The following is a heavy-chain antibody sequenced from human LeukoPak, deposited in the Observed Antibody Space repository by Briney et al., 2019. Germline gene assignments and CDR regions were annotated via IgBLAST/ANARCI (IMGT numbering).Heavy chain of an antibody. CDR3: ARDYYGSGLLDP. CDR1: GFTFSSYW. CDR2: INSDGSST. Sequence: GGSLRLSCAASGFTFSSYWMHWVRHAPGKGLVWVSRINSDGSSTSYADSVKGRFTISRDNAKNTLYLQMNSLRAEDTAVYYCARDYYGSGLLDPWGQGTLVTVSS. D-gene: IGHD3-10*01. J-gene: IGHJ5*02. V-gene: IGHV3-74*01.